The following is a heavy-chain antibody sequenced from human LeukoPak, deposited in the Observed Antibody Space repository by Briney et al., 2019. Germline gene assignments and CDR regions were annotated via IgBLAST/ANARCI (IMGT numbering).Heavy chain of an antibody. CDR2: IYTSGST. CDR1: GGSISSYY. J-gene: IGHJ5*02. CDR3: ARRHDILTGFGFDP. V-gene: IGHV4-4*09. Sequence: PSETLSLTCTVSGGSISSYYWSWIRQPPGKGLEWIGYIYTSGSTNYNPSLKSRVTISVDTSKNQFSLKLSSVTAADTAVYYCARRHDILTGFGFDPWGQGTLVTVSS. D-gene: IGHD3-9*01.